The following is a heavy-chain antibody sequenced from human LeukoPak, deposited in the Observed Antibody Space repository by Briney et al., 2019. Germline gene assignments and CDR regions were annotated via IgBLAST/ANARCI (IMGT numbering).Heavy chain of an antibody. CDR3: ARLYGSGSYYEDWFDP. J-gene: IGHJ5*02. V-gene: IGHV4-61*02. Sequence: SQTLSLTCTVSGGSISSGSYYWSWIRQPAGKGLEWIGRIYTSGSTNYNPSLKSRVTISVDTSKNQFSLKLSSVTAADTAVYYCARLYGSGSYYEDWFDPWGQGTLVTVSS. D-gene: IGHD3-10*01. CDR2: IYTSGST. CDR1: GGSISSGSYY.